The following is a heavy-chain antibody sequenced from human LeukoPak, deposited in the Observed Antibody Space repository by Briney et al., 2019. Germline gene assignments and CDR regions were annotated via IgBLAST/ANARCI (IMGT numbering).Heavy chain of an antibody. CDR2: IYYSGST. CDR3: ARSMFLLTPFDY. CDR1: GGSISSGGYY. D-gene: IGHD3-10*02. V-gene: IGHV4-31*03. Sequence: SQTLSLTCTVSGGSISSGGYYWSWIRQHPGKGLEWMGYIYYSGSTYYNPSLKSRVTISVDTSKSQFSLKLSSVTAADTAVYYCARSMFLLTPFDYWGQGTLVTVSS. J-gene: IGHJ4*02.